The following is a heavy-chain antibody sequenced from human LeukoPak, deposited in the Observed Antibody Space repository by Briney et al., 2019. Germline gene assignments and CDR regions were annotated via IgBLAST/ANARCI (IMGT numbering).Heavy chain of an antibody. CDR1: GGSISSYY. Sequence: PSETLSLTCTVSGGSISSYYWSWIRQPPGKGLEWIGYIYYSGSTNYNPSLKSRVTISVDTSKNQFSLKLSSVTAGDTAVYYCARHPTYYDILTGYSPYNWFDPWGQGTLVTVSS. CDR3: ARHPTYYDILTGYSPYNWFDP. D-gene: IGHD3-9*01. J-gene: IGHJ5*02. V-gene: IGHV4-59*08. CDR2: IYYSGST.